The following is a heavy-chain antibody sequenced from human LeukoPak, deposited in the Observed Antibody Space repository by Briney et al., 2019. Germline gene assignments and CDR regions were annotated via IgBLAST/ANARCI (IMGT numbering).Heavy chain of an antibody. CDR2: ISGSGGST. CDR3: AQVPMYSSGPRGDY. D-gene: IGHD6-19*01. Sequence: GGSLRLSCAASGFTFSSYAMSWVRQAPGKGLEWVSAISGSGGSTYYADSVKGRFTISRDNSKNTLYLQMNSLRAEDTAVYYCAQVPMYSSGPRGDYWGQGTLVTVSS. CDR1: GFTFSSYA. J-gene: IGHJ4*02. V-gene: IGHV3-23*01.